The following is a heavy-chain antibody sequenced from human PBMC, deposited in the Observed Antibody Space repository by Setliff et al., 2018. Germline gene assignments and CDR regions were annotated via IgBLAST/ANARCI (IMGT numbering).Heavy chain of an antibody. CDR3: AKVDQFDLEGLDY. Sequence: GGSLRLSCAASGFTFSTYTINWVRQAPGKGLEWVSTISSRSSHIYYADSVKGRFTISRDNAKDSLFLQMNSLTAEDTAVYYCAKVDQFDLEGLDYWGQGALVTVSS. J-gene: IGHJ4*02. V-gene: IGHV3-21*01. CDR1: GFTFSTYT. CDR2: ISSRSSHI. D-gene: IGHD3-9*01.